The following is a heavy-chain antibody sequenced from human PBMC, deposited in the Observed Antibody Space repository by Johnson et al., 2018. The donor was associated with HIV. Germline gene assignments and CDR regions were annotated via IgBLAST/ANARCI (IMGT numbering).Heavy chain of an antibody. CDR3: ARGESSYYESSGDAFDI. D-gene: IGHD3-22*01. CDR2: ISYDGSNK. CDR1: GFTFSSYA. V-gene: IGHV3-30-3*01. J-gene: IGHJ3*02. Sequence: QVQLVESGGGVVQPGRSLRLSCAASGFTFSSYAMHWVRQAPGKGLEWVAVISYDGSNKYYVDSVKGRFTISRDNSRNTLYLQMNSLRAEDTAVYYCARGESSYYESSGDAFDIWGQGTMVTVSS.